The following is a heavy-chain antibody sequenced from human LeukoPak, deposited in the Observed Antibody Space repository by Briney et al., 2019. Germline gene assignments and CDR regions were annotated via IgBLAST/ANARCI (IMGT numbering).Heavy chain of an antibody. D-gene: IGHD3-22*01. CDR1: GFTFSSYG. CDR3: AKELYPPSSYYYDSSLDY. Sequence: PGGSLRLSCAASGFTFSSYGMHWVRQAPGKGLEWVVVISYDGSNKYYADSVKGRFTISRDNSKNTLYLQMNSLRAEDTAVYYCAKELYPPSSYYYDSSLDYWGQGTLVTVSS. V-gene: IGHV3-30*18. CDR2: ISYDGSNK. J-gene: IGHJ4*02.